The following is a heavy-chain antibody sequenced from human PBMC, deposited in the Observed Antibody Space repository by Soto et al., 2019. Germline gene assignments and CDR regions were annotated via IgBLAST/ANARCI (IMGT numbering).Heavy chain of an antibody. V-gene: IGHV1-69*08. CDR3: ARDPPPAVAATWFDP. CDR1: GGTFSSYT. Sequence: QVQLVQSGAEVKKHGSSVKVSCKASGGTFSSYTISWVRQAPGQGLEWMGRIIPILGIANYAQKFQGRVTITADKSTSTAYMELSSLRSEDTAVYYCARDPPPAVAATWFDPWGQGTLVTVSS. D-gene: IGHD2-15*01. J-gene: IGHJ5*02. CDR2: IIPILGIA.